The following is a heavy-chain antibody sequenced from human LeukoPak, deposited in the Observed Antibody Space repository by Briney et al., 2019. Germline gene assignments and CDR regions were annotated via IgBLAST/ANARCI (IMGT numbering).Heavy chain of an antibody. V-gene: IGHV4-34*12. Sequence: PSETLSLTCAVNGGPFSGWYWSWIRQPPGKGLEWIGRIIHSGTTNYNPSLKSRAPMSLDSSKKQISLKLSSVTAADTAVYYCARASSCDSTTCYNLSWLAPWGQGALVTVSS. CDR1: GGPFSGWY. CDR2: IIHSGTT. D-gene: IGHD2-2*02. CDR3: ARASSCDSTTCYNLSWLAP. J-gene: IGHJ5*02.